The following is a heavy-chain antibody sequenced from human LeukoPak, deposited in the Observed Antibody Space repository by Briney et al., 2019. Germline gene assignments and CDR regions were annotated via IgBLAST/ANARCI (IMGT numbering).Heavy chain of an antibody. V-gene: IGHV3-23*01. CDR1: GFTFSIYA. CDR2: ITSSGEAT. CDR3: AKDRPNYYHSNGHYYRRDGDS. Sequence: GGSLRLSCDASGFTFSIYAMSWVRQGTGKGLEWVSSITSSGEATYYADYVKGRFTISRDNSRYTLFLQMHSLTAEDTAVYYCAKDRPNYYHSNGHYYRRDGDSWGQGTLVTVSS. D-gene: IGHD3-22*01. J-gene: IGHJ5*01.